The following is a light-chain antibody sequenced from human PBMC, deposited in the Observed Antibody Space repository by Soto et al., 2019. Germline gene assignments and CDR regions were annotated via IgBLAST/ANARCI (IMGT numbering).Light chain of an antibody. CDR3: NSYVGSNNYV. CDR2: EVT. Sequence: QSALTQPPSASGSPGQSVTISCIGTASGIGRYNYVSWYQHHPGKAPKLIIYEVTKRPSGVPGRFSGSKSGNTASLTVSGLQADDEADYYCNSYVGSNNYVFGTRTKVTVL. J-gene: IGLJ1*01. CDR1: ASGIGRYNY. V-gene: IGLV2-8*01.